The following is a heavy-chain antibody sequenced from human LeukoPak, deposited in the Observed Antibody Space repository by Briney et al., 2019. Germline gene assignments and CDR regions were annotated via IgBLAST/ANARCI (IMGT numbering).Heavy chain of an antibody. CDR1: GGSISSSSYY. CDR2: IYYSGST. CDR3: ARHVSPTYYFDY. V-gene: IGHV4-39*01. J-gene: IGHJ4*02. D-gene: IGHD5/OR15-5a*01. Sequence: SETLSLTCTVSGGSISSSSYYWGWIRQPPGKGLEWIGSIYYSGSTYYNPPLKSRVTISVDTSKNQFSLKLSSVTAADTAVYFCARHVSPTYYFDYWGQGTLVTVSS.